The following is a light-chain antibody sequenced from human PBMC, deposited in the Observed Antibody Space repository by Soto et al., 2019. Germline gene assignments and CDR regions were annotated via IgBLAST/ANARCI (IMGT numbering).Light chain of an antibody. CDR2: SND. V-gene: IGLV1-47*02. Sequence: PSETATPGVRITITYCLGSSFMRSNYVCWYQQLPGTAPKLLIYSNDRRPSGVPDRFSGSKSGTSASLAISGLRSEDEADYYCAVWDDSLSGPNWVFGGGTQLTAL. CDR3: AVWDDSLSGPNWV. J-gene: IGLJ3*02. CDR1: SSFMRSNY.